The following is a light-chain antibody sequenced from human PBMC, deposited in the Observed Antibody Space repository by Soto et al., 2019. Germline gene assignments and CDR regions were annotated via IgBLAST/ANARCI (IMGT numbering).Light chain of an antibody. J-gene: IGKJ4*01. CDR1: QSISTY. V-gene: IGKV1-39*01. CDR3: QQSYITPLT. CDR2: DTS. Sequence: DIQMTQSPSSLFASVGDRVIITCRASQSISTYLNWYQQKPGKAPKLLIYDTSSLQSGVPSRFFGSRSGTDFTLTISSLQPEDFATFYCQQSYITPLTFGGGNKVEI.